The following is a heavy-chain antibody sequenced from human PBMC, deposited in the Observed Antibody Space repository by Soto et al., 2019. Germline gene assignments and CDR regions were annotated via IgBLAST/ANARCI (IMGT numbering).Heavy chain of an antibody. Sequence: QITLKESGPTLVKPTQTLTLTCSFSGFSLTTSGVGVGWIRQPPGKALEALALIYWDDDKRYSPFLRNRLSITKDTFYNQVVLNMNNMDPVVTATYFCAHRRGGYDWAEAHFDYGGQGVLVTVFS. V-gene: IGHV2-5*02. J-gene: IGHJ4*02. CDR1: GFSLTTSGVG. D-gene: IGHD3-9*01. CDR3: AHRRGGYDWAEAHFDY. CDR2: IYWDDDK.